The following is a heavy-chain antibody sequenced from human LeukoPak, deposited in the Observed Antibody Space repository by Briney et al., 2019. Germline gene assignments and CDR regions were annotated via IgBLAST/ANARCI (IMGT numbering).Heavy chain of an antibody. V-gene: IGHV1-3*01. J-gene: IGHJ4*02. CDR1: GYTXXSXX. CDR2: INAGNGNT. Sequence: SVKVSCKASGYTXXSXXMHWVRQAPGQRLEWMGWINAGNGNTKYSQKFQGRVTITRDTSASTAYMELSSLRSEDTAVYYCARGAEAGYCSGGSCIPNDYWGQGTLVTVSS. CDR3: ARGAEAGYCSGGSCIPNDY. D-gene: IGHD2-15*01.